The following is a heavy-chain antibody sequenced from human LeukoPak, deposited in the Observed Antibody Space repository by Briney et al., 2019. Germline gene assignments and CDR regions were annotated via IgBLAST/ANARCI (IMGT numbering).Heavy chain of an antibody. Sequence: GRSLRLSCAASAPTFTTYGMHWVRQAPGKGLEWVAVISYDGSNKYYADSVKGRFTISRDNSKNTLYLQMNSLRAEDTAVYYCARYSTVTYLDYWGQGTLVTVSS. CDR3: ARYSTVTYLDY. D-gene: IGHD4-17*01. V-gene: IGHV3-30*03. CDR2: ISYDGSNK. CDR1: APTFTTYG. J-gene: IGHJ4*02.